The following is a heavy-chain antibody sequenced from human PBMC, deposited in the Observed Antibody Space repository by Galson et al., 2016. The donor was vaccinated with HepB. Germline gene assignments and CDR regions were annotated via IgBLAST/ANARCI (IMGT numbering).Heavy chain of an antibody. D-gene: IGHD4-17*01. CDR3: ARGDNPDYGDYASAYYYMDV. V-gene: IGHV4-34*01. J-gene: IGHJ6*03. Sequence: LSLTCAVYGGSFSGYYWSLIRQPPGKGLEWIGEINHSGSTNYNPSLKSRVTISVDTSKNQFSLKLSSVTAADTAVYYCARGDNPDYGDYASAYYYMDVWGKGTTVTVSS. CDR2: INHSGST. CDR1: GGSFSGYY.